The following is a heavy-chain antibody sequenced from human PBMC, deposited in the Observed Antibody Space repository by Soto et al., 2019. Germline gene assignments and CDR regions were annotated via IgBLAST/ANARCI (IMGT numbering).Heavy chain of an antibody. V-gene: IGHV1-18*01. Sequence: ASVQVSCKASGYTFTSYGISWVRQAPGQGLEWMGWISAYNGNTNYAQKLQGRVTMTTDTSTSTAYMELRSLRSDDTAVYYCARAIVVVPAAHLYYYYGMDVWGQGTTVTVSS. CDR1: GYTFTSYG. CDR2: ISAYNGNT. J-gene: IGHJ6*02. CDR3: ARAIVVVPAAHLYYYYGMDV. D-gene: IGHD2-2*01.